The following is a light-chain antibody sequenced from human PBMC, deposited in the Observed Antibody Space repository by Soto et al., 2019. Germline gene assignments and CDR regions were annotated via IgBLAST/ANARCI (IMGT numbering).Light chain of an antibody. CDR2: KAS. Sequence: QITHHPSTLSSSVGHRVTITCRASQTISSWVAWYQQKPGKAPKLLIYKASTLKSGVPSRFSGSGSGTEFTLTISSLQPDDFATYWCQQSNSYSGAFGQGTKVDIK. CDR3: QQSNSYSGA. V-gene: IGKV1-5*03. J-gene: IGKJ1*01. CDR1: QTISSW.